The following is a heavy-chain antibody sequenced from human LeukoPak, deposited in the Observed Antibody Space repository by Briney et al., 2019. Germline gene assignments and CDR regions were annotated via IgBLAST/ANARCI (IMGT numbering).Heavy chain of an antibody. CDR3: ARESGKFDY. Sequence: GGSLRLSCAASGFTFRNYWMAWVRQAPGKGLEWVANIKEDESEKYFVDSVKGRFSISRDNSKNSLSLEMNSLRTEDTAMYYCARESGKFDYWGQGTLVAVSS. V-gene: IGHV3-7*05. J-gene: IGHJ4*02. CDR1: GFTFRNYW. CDR2: IKEDESEK.